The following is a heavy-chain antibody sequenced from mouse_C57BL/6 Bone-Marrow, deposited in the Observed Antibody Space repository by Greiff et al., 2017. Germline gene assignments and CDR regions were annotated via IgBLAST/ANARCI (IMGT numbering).Heavy chain of an antibody. V-gene: IGHV1-26*01. CDR3: ARSAYSNYHFDV. CDR1: GYTFTDYY. J-gene: IGHJ1*03. Sequence: EVQLQQSGPELVKPGASVKISCKASGYTFTDYYMNWVKQSHGKSLEWIGDINPNNGGTSYNQKFKGKATLTVDKSSSTAYMELRSLTSEDSAVYYCARSAYSNYHFDVWGTGTTVTVSS. D-gene: IGHD2-5*01. CDR2: INPNNGGT.